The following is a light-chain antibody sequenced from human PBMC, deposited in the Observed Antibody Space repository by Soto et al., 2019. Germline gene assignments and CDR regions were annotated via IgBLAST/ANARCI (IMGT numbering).Light chain of an antibody. CDR2: GAS. J-gene: IGKJ1*01. CDR1: QSVSSN. V-gene: IGKV3-15*01. CDR3: QHYNNWPRT. Sequence: EIVMTQSPATLSVSPGESATLSCRASQSVSSNLAWYQQKPGQAPRLLIYGASTRATGIPARFSGSRSGTEFTLTISSLQSEDFAVYYCQHYNNWPRTFGQGTKVEIK.